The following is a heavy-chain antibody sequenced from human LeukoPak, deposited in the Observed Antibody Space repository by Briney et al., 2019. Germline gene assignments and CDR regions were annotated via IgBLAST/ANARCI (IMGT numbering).Heavy chain of an antibody. CDR3: ARRKYSSSWYGVYNWFDP. Sequence: PSETLSLTCAVYGGSFSGYYWSWIRQPPGKGLEWIGEINRSGSTNYNPSLKSRVTISVDTSKNQFSLKLSSVTAADTAVYYCARRKYSSSWYGVYNWFDPWGQGTLVTVSS. D-gene: IGHD6-13*01. CDR1: GGSFSGYY. V-gene: IGHV4-34*01. J-gene: IGHJ5*02. CDR2: INRSGST.